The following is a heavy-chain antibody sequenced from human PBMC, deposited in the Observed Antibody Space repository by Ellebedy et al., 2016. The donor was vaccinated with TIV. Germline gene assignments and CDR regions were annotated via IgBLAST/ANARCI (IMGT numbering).Heavy chain of an antibody. Sequence: SETLSLTXTVSGGSISSYYWSWIRQPPGKGLEWIGYIYYSGSTNYNPSLKSRVTISVDTSKNQFSLKLSSVTAADTAVYYCARDHSLFGELSHVGSYFDSWGQGTLVTVSS. CDR1: GGSISSYY. D-gene: IGHD3-10*01. J-gene: IGHJ4*02. CDR2: IYYSGST. CDR3: ARDHSLFGELSHVGSYFDS. V-gene: IGHV4-59*01.